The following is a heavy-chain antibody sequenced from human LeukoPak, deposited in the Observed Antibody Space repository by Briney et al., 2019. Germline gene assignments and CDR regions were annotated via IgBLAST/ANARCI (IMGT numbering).Heavy chain of an antibody. CDR1: GFTFSSYE. CDR2: ISSSGSTI. J-gene: IGHJ6*03. CDR3: ARHVDGSGSYPTYYYYYYMDV. V-gene: IGHV3-48*03. D-gene: IGHD3-10*01. Sequence: PGGSLRLSCAASGFTFSSYEMNWVRQAPGKGLEWVSYISSSGSTIYYADSVKGRFTISRDNAKNSLYLQMNSLRAEDTAVYYCARHVDGSGSYPTYYYYYYMDVWGKGTTVTVSS.